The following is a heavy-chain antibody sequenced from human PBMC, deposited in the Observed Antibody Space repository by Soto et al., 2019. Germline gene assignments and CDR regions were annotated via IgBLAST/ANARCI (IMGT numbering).Heavy chain of an antibody. J-gene: IGHJ3*02. Sequence: QVQLVQSGAEVKKPGSSVKVSCKASGGTFSSYAISWVRQAPGQGLEWMGGIIPIFGTANYAQKFQGRVTITAHESTSTAYMELGGLRSEDTAVYYCSRDGRYSSSSFSSGWYLNAFDIWGQGTMVTVSS. CDR1: GGTFSSYA. D-gene: IGHD6-19*01. V-gene: IGHV1-69*12. CDR3: SRDGRYSSSSFSSGWYLNAFDI. CDR2: IIPIFGTA.